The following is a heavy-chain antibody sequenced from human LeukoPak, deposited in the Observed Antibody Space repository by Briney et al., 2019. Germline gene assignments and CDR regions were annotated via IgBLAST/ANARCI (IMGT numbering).Heavy chain of an antibody. V-gene: IGHV3-23*01. CDR2: IFGSGGSA. Sequence: GGSLRLSCAASGFTFDSYVRYWVRQAPGKGLEWVSGIFGSGGSAHYADSVKGRVTMSRENSKNTVYLKMDSLRAEETATYYCAKTTTGYSSGRYPAWPIDYWGQGTLVTVSS. D-gene: IGHD2-15*01. CDR1: GFTFDSYV. CDR3: AKTTTGYSSGRYPAWPIDY. J-gene: IGHJ4*02.